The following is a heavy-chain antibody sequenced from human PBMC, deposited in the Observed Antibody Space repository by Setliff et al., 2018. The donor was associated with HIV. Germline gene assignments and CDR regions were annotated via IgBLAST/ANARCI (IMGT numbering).Heavy chain of an antibody. CDR3: ARGPDSRFLEWLSRPNYYYYMDV. D-gene: IGHD3-3*01. CDR1: GGSISSDY. Sequence: SETLSLTCTVSGGSISSDYWSWIRQPPGKGLEWIGEINHSGSTNYNPSLKSRLTISVDTSKNQFSLKLNSVTAADTAVYYCARGPDSRFLEWLSRPNYYYYMDVWGKGTTVTVSS. CDR2: INHSGST. J-gene: IGHJ6*03. V-gene: IGHV4-34*01.